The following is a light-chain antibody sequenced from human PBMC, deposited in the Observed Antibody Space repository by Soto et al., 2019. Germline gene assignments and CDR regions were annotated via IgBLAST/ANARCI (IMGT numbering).Light chain of an antibody. CDR3: QSYDSSLSGWV. Sequence: QSVLTQPPSVSGAPGQRVTISCTGSSSKIGAGYDVHWYQQLPGTAPKLLIYGISNRPSGVPDRFSGSKSGTSASLAITGLQAEDEADYYCQSYDSSLSGWVFGGGTKLTVL. CDR2: GIS. CDR1: SSKIGAGYD. V-gene: IGLV1-40*01. J-gene: IGLJ3*02.